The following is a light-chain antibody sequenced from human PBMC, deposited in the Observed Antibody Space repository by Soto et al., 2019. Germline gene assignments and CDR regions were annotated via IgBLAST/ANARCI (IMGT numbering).Light chain of an antibody. CDR2: EVT. CDR3: SSYTASSSVV. Sequence: QSALTQPASVSGSPGQSITMSCTGTSSDVGGYNYVSWYQQHPGKAPKLLIYEVTNRPSGVSNRFSGSKSGNTASLTISGLQDEDEADYYCSSYTASSSVVFGGGTKVTVL. CDR1: SSDVGGYNY. J-gene: IGLJ3*02. V-gene: IGLV2-14*01.